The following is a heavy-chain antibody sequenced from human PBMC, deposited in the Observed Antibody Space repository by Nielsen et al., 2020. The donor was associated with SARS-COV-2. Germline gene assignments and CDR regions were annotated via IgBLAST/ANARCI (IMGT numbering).Heavy chain of an antibody. CDR3: ARGGSKDGMDV. V-gene: IGHV3-13*04. J-gene: IGHJ6*02. CDR1: GFTFSSYD. Sequence: GESLKIPCAASGFTFSSYDMHWVRQATGKGLEWVSAIGTAGDTYYPGSVKGRFTISRENAKNSLYLQMNSLRAGDTAVYYCARGGSKDGMDVWGQGTTVTVSS. D-gene: IGHD6-13*01. CDR2: IGTAGDT.